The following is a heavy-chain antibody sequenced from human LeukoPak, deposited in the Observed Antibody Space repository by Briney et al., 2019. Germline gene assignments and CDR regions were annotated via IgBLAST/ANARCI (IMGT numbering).Heavy chain of an antibody. CDR1: GGSFSGYY. D-gene: IGHD2-21*02. J-gene: IGHJ4*02. V-gene: IGHV4-34*01. CDR2: INHSGST. Sequence: PSETLSLTCAVYGGSFSGYYWSWIRQPPGKGLEWIGEINHSGSTNYNPSLKSRVTISVDTSKNQFSLKLSSVTAADTAVYYCAGTPPPYCGGDCPYSRGLYYFDYWGQGTLVTVSS. CDR3: AGTPPPYCGGDCPYSRGLYYFDY.